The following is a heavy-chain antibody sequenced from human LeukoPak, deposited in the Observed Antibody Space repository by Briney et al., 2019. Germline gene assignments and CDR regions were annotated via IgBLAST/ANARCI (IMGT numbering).Heavy chain of an antibody. CDR2: INHSGST. CDR1: GFTFSSYW. V-gene: IGHV4-34*01. CDR3: ARGVVTAIAKYYFDY. D-gene: IGHD2-21*02. Sequence: GSLRLSCAASGFTFSSYWMSWVRQAPGKGLEWIGEINHSGSTNYNPSLKSRVTISVDTSKNQFSLKLSSVTAADTAVYYCARGVVTAIAKYYFDYWGQGILVTVSS. J-gene: IGHJ4*02.